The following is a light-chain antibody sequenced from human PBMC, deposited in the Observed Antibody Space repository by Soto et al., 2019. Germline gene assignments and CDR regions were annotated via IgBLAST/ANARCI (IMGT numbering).Light chain of an antibody. CDR2: AAS. Sequence: DIQMTQSPSSLSASVGDRVTITCRASQSISSYLNWYHQKPGKAPKLLIYAASSLQSGVPSRFSGSGSGTDFTLTISSLEPEDFATYYCQQSYSTPWTFGQGTHVEIK. J-gene: IGKJ1*01. V-gene: IGKV1-39*01. CDR3: QQSYSTPWT. CDR1: QSISSY.